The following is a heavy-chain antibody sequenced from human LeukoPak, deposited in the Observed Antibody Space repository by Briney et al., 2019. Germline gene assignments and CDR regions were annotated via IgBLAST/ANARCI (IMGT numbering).Heavy chain of an antibody. CDR2: ISYDGSNK. CDR3: AGPPIFGVVTDAFDI. D-gene: IGHD3-3*01. J-gene: IGHJ3*02. CDR1: GFTFSSYA. Sequence: GGSLRLSCAASGFTFSSYAMHWVRQAPGKGLEWVAVISYDGSNKYYADSVKGRFTISRDNSKNTLYPQMNSLRAEDTAVYYCAGPPIFGVVTDAFDIWGQGTMVTVSS. V-gene: IGHV3-30-3*01.